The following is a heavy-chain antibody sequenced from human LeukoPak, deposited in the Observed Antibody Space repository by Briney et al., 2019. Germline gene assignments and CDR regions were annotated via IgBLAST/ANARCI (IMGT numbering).Heavy chain of an antibody. D-gene: IGHD6-6*01. V-gene: IGHV1-24*01. Sequence: APVKVSCKVSGYTLTELSMHWVRQAPGKGLEWMGGFDPEDGETIYAQKFQGRVTMTTDTSTSKAYMELRSLRSDDTAVYYCARVNYIAARHLDYWGQGTLVTVSS. J-gene: IGHJ4*02. CDR1: GYTLTELS. CDR3: ARVNYIAARHLDY. CDR2: FDPEDGET.